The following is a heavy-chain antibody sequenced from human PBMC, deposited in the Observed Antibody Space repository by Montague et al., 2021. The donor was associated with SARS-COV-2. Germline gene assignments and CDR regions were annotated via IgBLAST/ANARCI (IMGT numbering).Heavy chain of an antibody. D-gene: IGHD5-24*01. Sequence: SDTLSLTCTVSGGSISGYYWSWIRQPPGKGLEWIGYIYYSGSTNXNPSLKSRVTISVDTSKNQFSLKLSSVTAADTAVYYCARVFPRWLQFDPYFDYWGQGTPVTVSS. V-gene: IGHV4-59*07. CDR2: IYYSGST. CDR1: GGSISGYY. CDR3: ARVFPRWLQFDPYFDY. J-gene: IGHJ4*02.